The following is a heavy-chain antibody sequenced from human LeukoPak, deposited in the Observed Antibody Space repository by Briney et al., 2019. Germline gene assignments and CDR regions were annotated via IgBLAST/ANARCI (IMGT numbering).Heavy chain of an antibody. J-gene: IGHJ1*01. Sequence: ASVKVSCKASGYTFTSYGISWVRQAPGQGLEWMGWISAYNGNTNYAQKLQGRVTITTDTSTSTAYMELRSLRSDDTAVYYCARDSLPTYSSSWYMPDQHWGQGTLVTVSS. D-gene: IGHD6-13*01. CDR3: ARDSLPTYSSSWYMPDQH. V-gene: IGHV1-18*01. CDR1: GYTFTSYG. CDR2: ISAYNGNT.